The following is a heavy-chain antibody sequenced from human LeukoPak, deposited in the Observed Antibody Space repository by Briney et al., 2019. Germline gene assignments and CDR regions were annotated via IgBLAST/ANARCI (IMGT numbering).Heavy chain of an antibody. J-gene: IGHJ5*02. CDR3: ARGYYGSGSYP. V-gene: IGHV4-59*08. CDR1: GGSISSYY. D-gene: IGHD3-10*01. Sequence: SETLSLTCTVSGGSISSYYWSWIRQPPGKGLEWIGYIHYSGSTNYNPSLKSRVTISVDTSKNQFSLKLSSVTAADTAVYYCARGYYGSGSYPWGQGTLVTVSS. CDR2: IHYSGST.